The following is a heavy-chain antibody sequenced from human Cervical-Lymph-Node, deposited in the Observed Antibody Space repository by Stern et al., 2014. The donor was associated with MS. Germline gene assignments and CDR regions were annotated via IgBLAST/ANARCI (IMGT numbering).Heavy chain of an antibody. CDR2: ISADSGNT. J-gene: IGHJ4*02. V-gene: IGHV1-18*01. CDR1: GYTFTTYG. CDR3: ARDKMHAFDY. D-gene: IGHD2-8*01. Sequence: QVQLVQSGTEVKKPGASVLVSCKASGYTFTTYGITWVRQAPGQGLEWMGWISADSGNTKYAQKFQDRVTMTRDTTTGTDHMEVRSLRSEDTAVYYCARDKMHAFDYWGQGTQVTVPP.